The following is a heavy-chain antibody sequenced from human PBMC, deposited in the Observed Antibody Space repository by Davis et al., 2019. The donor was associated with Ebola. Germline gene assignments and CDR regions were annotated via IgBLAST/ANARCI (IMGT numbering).Heavy chain of an antibody. CDR1: GFTFSSYA. J-gene: IGHJ4*02. D-gene: IGHD6-19*01. CDR3: AKDRGSGWLSYFDY. V-gene: IGHV3-30*04. Sequence: GESLKISCAASGFTFSSYAMHWVRQAPGKGLEWVAVISYDGSNKYYADSVKGRFTISRDNSKNTLYLQMNSLRAEDTAVYYCAKDRGSGWLSYFDYWGQGTLVTVSS. CDR2: ISYDGSNK.